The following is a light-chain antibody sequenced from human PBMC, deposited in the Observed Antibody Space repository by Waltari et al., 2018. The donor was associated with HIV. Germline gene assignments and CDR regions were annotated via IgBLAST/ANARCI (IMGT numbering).Light chain of an antibody. CDR2: GAS. CDR1: QSVSSN. Sequence: EIVMTQSPATLSVSPGERAPLSCRASQSVSSNLVWYQQKPGQAPRLLIYGASTRATGIPARFSGSGSGTEFTLTISSLQSEDFAVYYCQQYNNWPLTFGGGTKVEIK. V-gene: IGKV3-15*01. J-gene: IGKJ4*01. CDR3: QQYNNWPLT.